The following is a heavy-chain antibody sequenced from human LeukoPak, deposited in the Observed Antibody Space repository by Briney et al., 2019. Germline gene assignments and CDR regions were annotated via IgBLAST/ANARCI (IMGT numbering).Heavy chain of an antibody. V-gene: IGHV3-30*09. CDR3: VSSGFDY. J-gene: IGHJ4*02. CDR2: ISYDGSNK. D-gene: IGHD6-19*01. CDR1: GFTFSSYA. Sequence: GGSLRLSCAASGFTFSSYAMHWVRQAPGKGLEWVAVISYDGSNKYYADSVKGRFAISRDNSKNTLYLQMNSLRAEDTAVYYCVSSGFDYWGQGTLVTVSS.